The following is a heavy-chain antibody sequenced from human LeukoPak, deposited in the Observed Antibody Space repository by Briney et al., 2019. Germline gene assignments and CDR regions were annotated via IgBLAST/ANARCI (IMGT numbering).Heavy chain of an antibody. CDR2: IDEDGDVK. CDR1: GFTLSNHW. CDR3: ARHVPRGRSDFDC. V-gene: IGHV3-7*01. Sequence: GGSLRLSCAASGFTLSNHWMAWVRQTPGKGPDWGANIDEDGDVKSYAESVKGRFTVSRDNGRTSLYLQMNSLRAEATAIYYCARHVPRGRSDFDCWGQGALVTVS. J-gene: IGHJ4*02. D-gene: IGHD5-12*01.